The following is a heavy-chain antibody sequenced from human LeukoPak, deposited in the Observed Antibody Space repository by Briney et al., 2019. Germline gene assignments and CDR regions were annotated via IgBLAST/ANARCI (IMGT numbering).Heavy chain of an antibody. J-gene: IGHJ4*02. CDR2: IYYSGST. D-gene: IGHD3-9*01. CDR3: ARASPNYDVMTGYFDY. V-gene: IGHV4-59*01. Sequence: PSETLSLTCTVSGGSISNVYWSWIRQPPGKGLEWIGYIYYSGSTNYNPSLKSRVTISVDTSKNQFSLKLSSVTAADTAVYYCARASPNYDVMTGYFDYWGQGTLATVSS. CDR1: GGSISNVY.